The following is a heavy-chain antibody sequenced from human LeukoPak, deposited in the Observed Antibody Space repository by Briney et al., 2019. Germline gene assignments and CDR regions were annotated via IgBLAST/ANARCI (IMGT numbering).Heavy chain of an antibody. CDR3: ARDADTSGYYSWFDS. CDR2: IQYDGSKK. J-gene: IGHJ5*01. V-gene: IGHV3-33*08. D-gene: IGHD3-22*01. CDR1: GFTFSSYG. Sequence: GGSLRLSCAASGFTFSSYGMHWVRQAPGKGLEWVAAIQYDGSKKYYADSVKGRFTISRDNSKNTVYLQMNSLRAEDTAVYYCARDADTSGYYSWFDSWGQGTLVTVSS.